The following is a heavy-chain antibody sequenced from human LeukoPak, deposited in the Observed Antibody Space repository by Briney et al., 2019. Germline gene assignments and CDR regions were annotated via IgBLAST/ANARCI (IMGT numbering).Heavy chain of an antibody. CDR1: GYTFTGYY. CDR2: INPNSGGT. Sequence: ASVKVSCKASGYTFTGYYMHWVRQAPGQGLEWMGWINPNSGGTNYAQKFQGRVTMTRDTSISTAYMELSRLRSDDTAAYYCARAGIAAAGNYYYYYMDVWGKGTTVTVSS. CDR3: ARAGIAAAGNYYYYYMDV. D-gene: IGHD6-13*01. J-gene: IGHJ6*03. V-gene: IGHV1-2*02.